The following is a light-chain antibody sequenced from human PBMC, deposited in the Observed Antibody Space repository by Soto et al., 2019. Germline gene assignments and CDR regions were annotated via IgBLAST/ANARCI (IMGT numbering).Light chain of an antibody. V-gene: IGKV3-20*01. CDR2: GIS. Sequence: EIVLTQSPGTLSLSPGERATLSCRASQSVSSSLLAWYQQKPGQAPRLLIYGISTRATGIPDRFSGSGSGTDFTLTISRLEPEDFAMYYCQQFGNSLWTFGQGTKVDIK. J-gene: IGKJ1*01. CDR1: QSVSSSL. CDR3: QQFGNSLWT.